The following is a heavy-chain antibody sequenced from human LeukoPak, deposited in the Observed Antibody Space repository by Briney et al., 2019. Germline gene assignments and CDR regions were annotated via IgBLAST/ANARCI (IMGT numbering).Heavy chain of an antibody. Sequence: PSQTLSLTCTVSGGSISSGGYYWSWIRQPPGKGLEWIGYIYHSGSTYYNPSLKSRVTISVDRSKNQFSLKLNSVTAADTAVYYCARDSEVDLLATFDIWGQGTMVAVSS. V-gene: IGHV4-30-2*01. CDR1: GGSISSGGYY. J-gene: IGHJ3*02. D-gene: IGHD3-3*02. CDR2: IYHSGST. CDR3: ARDSEVDLLATFDI.